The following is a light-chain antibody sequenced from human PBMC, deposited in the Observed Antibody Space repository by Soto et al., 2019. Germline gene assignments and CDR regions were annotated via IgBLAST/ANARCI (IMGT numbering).Light chain of an antibody. J-gene: IGKJ1*01. V-gene: IGKV4-1*01. CDR3: QQYYTTHVT. CDR1: QTVLHGSNY. CDR2: WAS. Sequence: DIVMTQSPDSLSVSLGERATINCKSSQTVLHGSNYLAWYQQRAGQPPKLLIYWASTRESGVPDRFSGSRSGTDFTLTISSLQAEDVAVYYCQQYYTTHVTFGQGTKVEI.